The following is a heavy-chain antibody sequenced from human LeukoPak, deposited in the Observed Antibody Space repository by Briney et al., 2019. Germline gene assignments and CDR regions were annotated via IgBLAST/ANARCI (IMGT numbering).Heavy chain of an antibody. V-gene: IGHV1-2*02. CDR1: DYIFTGYY. D-gene: IGHD4-23*01. CDR3: ARGYYGGNSKLDY. Sequence: GASVKVSCKASDYIFTGYYMHWVRQAPGQGLEWMGWINPNSVGTKYAQKFQGRVTMTRDTSISTAYMELSRLRSDDTAVYYCARGYYGGNSKLDYWGQGTLVTVSS. J-gene: IGHJ4*02. CDR2: INPNSVGT.